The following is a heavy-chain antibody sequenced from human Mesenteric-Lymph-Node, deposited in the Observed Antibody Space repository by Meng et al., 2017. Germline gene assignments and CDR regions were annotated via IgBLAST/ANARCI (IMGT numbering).Heavy chain of an antibody. CDR3: TKDGSGWSAY. J-gene: IGHJ4*02. CDR2: IKEDGSEE. D-gene: IGHD6-19*01. Sequence: GGSLRLSCAASGFTFSSYCMHWVRQAPGKGLEWVANIKEDGSEEFYRDSVKGRFTISRDNAKSSLYLQMNSLRAEDTAIYYCTKDGSGWSAYWGQGTLVTVSS. V-gene: IGHV3-7*01. CDR1: GFTFSSYC.